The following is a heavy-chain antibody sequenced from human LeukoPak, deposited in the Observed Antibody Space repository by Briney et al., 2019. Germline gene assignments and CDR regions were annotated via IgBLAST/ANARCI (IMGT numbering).Heavy chain of an antibody. Sequence: SETLSLTCAVYGGSFSGYYWGWIRQSPGKGLEWIGSIHYSGSAYYSPSLKSRVAISIDPSKNQFSLKLSSVTAADTAVYYCARLQPELDYWGQGTLVTVSS. J-gene: IGHJ4*02. CDR1: GGSFSGYY. CDR3: ARLQPELDY. V-gene: IGHV4-34*01. CDR2: IHYSGSA.